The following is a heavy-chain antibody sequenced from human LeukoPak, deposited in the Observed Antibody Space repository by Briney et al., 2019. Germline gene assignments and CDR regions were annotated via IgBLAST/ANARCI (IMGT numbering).Heavy chain of an antibody. V-gene: IGHV4-39*01. D-gene: IGHD3-22*01. CDR1: GGSISSSTYY. CDR3: ADSSGYYSAKYFQH. Sequence: SETLSLTCTVSGGSISSSTYYWGWIRQPPGKGLEWIGSIYYSGSTYYNPALKSRVTIFVDTSKTQFSLKLDSVTAADTAVYYCADSSGYYSAKYFQHWGQGTLVTVSS. J-gene: IGHJ1*01. CDR2: IYYSGST.